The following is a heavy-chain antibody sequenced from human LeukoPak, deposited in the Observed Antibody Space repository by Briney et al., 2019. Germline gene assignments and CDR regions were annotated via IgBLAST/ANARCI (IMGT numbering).Heavy chain of an antibody. CDR1: GGSISSGGYY. Sequence: SQTLSLTCTVSGGSISSGGYYWSWIRQHPGKGLEWIGYIYYSGSTYYNPSLKSRVTISVDTSKNQFSLKLSSVTAADTAVYYCAGSRDYYDSSGYYPPCLFDYWGQGTLVTVSS. D-gene: IGHD3-22*01. CDR2: IYYSGST. CDR3: AGSRDYYDSSGYYPPCLFDY. V-gene: IGHV4-31*03. J-gene: IGHJ4*02.